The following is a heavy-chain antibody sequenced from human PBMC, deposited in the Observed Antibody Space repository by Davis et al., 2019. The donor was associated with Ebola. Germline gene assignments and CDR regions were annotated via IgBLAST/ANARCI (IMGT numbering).Heavy chain of an antibody. CDR1: GFTFSSYW. V-gene: IGHV3-7*03. J-gene: IGHJ6*02. CDR2: IKQDGSEK. CDR3: ARDSLLWFGELLSRRYYYYGMDV. D-gene: IGHD3-10*01. Sequence: PGGSLRLSCAASGFTFSSYWMSWVRQAPGKGLEWVANIKQDGSEKYYVDSVKGRFTISRDNAKNSLYLQMNSLRAEDTAVYYCARDSLLWFGELLSRRYYYYGMDVWGQGTTVTVSS.